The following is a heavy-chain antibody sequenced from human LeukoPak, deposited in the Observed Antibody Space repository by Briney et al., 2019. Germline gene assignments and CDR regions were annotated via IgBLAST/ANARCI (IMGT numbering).Heavy chain of an antibody. CDR1: GFTFSSYN. CDR2: ISASGGNS. Sequence: GGSLRLSCAASGFTFSSYNMNWVRQAPGKGLEWVSAISASGGNSYYADSVKGRFTTFRANSQKTLFLQMNSLRAEDTAVYYCAKGDYDRSGTFDCWGQGTLVTVSS. CDR3: AKGDYDRSGTFDC. V-gene: IGHV3-23*01. D-gene: IGHD3-22*01. J-gene: IGHJ4*02.